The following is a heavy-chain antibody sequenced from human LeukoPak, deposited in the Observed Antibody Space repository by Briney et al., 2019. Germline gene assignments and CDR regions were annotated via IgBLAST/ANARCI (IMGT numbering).Heavy chain of an antibody. J-gene: IGHJ6*04. Sequence: SETLSRTCAVYGGSFSGYYWSWIRQPPGKGLEWIGEINHSGSTNYNPSLKSRVTISVDTSKNQFSLKLSSVTAADTAVYYCARGHLTDYYGIDVWGKGTTVTVSS. CDR2: INHSGST. CDR3: ARGHLTDYYGIDV. D-gene: IGHD1-20*01. CDR1: GGSFSGYY. V-gene: IGHV4-34*01.